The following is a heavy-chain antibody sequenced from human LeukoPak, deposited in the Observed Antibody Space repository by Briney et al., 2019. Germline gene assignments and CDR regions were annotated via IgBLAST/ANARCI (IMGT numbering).Heavy chain of an antibody. D-gene: IGHD4-17*01. Sequence: AAVKVSCRASGYTFTNYYMHWVRQAPGHGLEWMGWINPNRGDTNYAQKFQGRVTMTRDTSISTAFMELTRLTSDDTAVYYCTRDLLGFATTPLSDWGQGTLVTVSS. CDR3: TRDLLGFATTPLSD. V-gene: IGHV1-2*02. J-gene: IGHJ4*02. CDR1: GYTFTNYY. CDR2: INPNRGDT.